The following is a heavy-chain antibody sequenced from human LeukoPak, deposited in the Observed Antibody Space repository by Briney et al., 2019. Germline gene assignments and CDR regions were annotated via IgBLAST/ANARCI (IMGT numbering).Heavy chain of an antibody. CDR2: MYYSGTT. Sequence: SETLSLTCSVSGGSISSFTTNYWGWIRQPPGEGLEWIGSMYYSGTTYYNPSLESRLIISVDTSKNQFSLKLSSVTAADTAVYYCARLPTITFFDYWGQGTLVTVSS. J-gene: IGHJ4*02. D-gene: IGHD5-12*01. CDR1: GGSISSFTTNY. V-gene: IGHV4-39*01. CDR3: ARLPTITFFDY.